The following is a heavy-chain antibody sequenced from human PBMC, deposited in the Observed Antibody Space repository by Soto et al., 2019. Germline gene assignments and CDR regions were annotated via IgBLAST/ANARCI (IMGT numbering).Heavy chain of an antibody. V-gene: IGHV3-48*02. CDR2: ISSSSSTI. CDR1: GFTFSSYS. J-gene: IGHJ2*01. D-gene: IGHD2-8*01. CDR3: AIYCTNCVCYEPLGL. Sequence: EVQLVESGGGLVQPGGSLRLSCAASGFTFSSYSMNWVRQAPGKGLEWVSYISSSSSTIYYADSVKGRFTISRDNAKNSRYLQMNSLRDEDTAVYYCAIYCTNCVCYEPLGLWGRGTLVTVSS.